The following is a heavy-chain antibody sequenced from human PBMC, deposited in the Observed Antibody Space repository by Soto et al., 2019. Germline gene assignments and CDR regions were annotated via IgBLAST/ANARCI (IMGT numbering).Heavy chain of an antibody. CDR1: GFTFSSYG. CDR3: ARDEGGYYSNLTPFDY. V-gene: IGHV3-33*01. Sequence: GGSLRLSCAASGFTFSSYGMHWVRQAPGKGLEWVAVIWYDGSNKYYADSVKGRFTISRDNSKNTLYLQMNSLRAEDTAVYYCARDEGGYYSNLTPFDYWGQGTLVTVSS. CDR2: IWYDGSNK. D-gene: IGHD4-4*01. J-gene: IGHJ4*02.